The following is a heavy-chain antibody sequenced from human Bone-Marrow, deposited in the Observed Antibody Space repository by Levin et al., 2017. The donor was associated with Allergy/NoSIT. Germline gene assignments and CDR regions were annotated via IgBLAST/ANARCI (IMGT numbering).Heavy chain of an antibody. Sequence: AGGSLRLSCAASGFTFSSYAMSWVRQAPGKGLEWVSGISGSGDSTYYADSVKGRFTISRDNSKNTLYLQMNSLRAEDTAVYYCAKASGLWLAFIYWGQGTLVTVSS. J-gene: IGHJ4*02. CDR3: AKASGLWLAFIY. CDR1: GFTFSSYA. CDR2: ISGSGDST. V-gene: IGHV3-23*01. D-gene: IGHD3-10*01.